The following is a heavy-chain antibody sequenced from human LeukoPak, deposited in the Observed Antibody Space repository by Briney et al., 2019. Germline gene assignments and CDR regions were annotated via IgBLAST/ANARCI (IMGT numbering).Heavy chain of an antibody. J-gene: IGHJ1*01. CDR2: IKSDGGT. CDR1: GFTFSTYW. Sequence: GGSLRLSCAASGFTFSTYWMHWVHQAPGKGLVWVSRIKSDGGTNYADSVKGRFTISRDNAKKTVSLQMNSLRPEDTGVYYCARAPSEIGGYYPEYFRHWGQGTLVTVSS. D-gene: IGHD3-22*01. V-gene: IGHV3-74*01. CDR3: ARAPSEIGGYYPEYFRH.